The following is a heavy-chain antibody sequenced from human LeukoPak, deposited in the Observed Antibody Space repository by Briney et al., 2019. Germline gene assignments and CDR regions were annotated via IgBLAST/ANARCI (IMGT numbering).Heavy chain of an antibody. Sequence: ASVKVSCKTSGYSFTNYGISWVRQAPGQGLEWMGWISAYSGNTNYAQKLQGRVTMTTDTSTSTAYMELRSLRSDDTAVYYCARARESVRGVISRKRENNWFDPWGQGTLVTVSS. CDR2: ISAYSGNT. D-gene: IGHD3-10*01. J-gene: IGHJ5*02. CDR1: GYSFTNYG. CDR3: ARARESVRGVISRKRENNWFDP. V-gene: IGHV1-18*01.